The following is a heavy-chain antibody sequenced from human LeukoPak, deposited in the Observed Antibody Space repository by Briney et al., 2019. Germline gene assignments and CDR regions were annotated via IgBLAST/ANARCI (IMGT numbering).Heavy chain of an antibody. D-gene: IGHD2-2*01. Sequence: GGSLRLSCAASGFTFNRYGMNWVRQAPGKGLEWVSSISSTGSYIYHADSVKGRFTIFRDNAKNSLYLQMNSLRAEDTAVYYCAREDASAIDYWGQGALVTVSS. V-gene: IGHV3-21*01. J-gene: IGHJ4*02. CDR1: GFTFNRYG. CDR2: ISSTGSYI. CDR3: AREDASAIDY.